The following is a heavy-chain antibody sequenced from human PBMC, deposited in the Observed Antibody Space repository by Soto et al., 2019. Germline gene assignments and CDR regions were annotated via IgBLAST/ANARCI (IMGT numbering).Heavy chain of an antibody. D-gene: IGHD6-13*01. CDR3: AHSSWGPSGFDP. CDR1: GFSLSTSGVG. CDR2: IYWDDDK. V-gene: IGHV2-5*02. J-gene: IGHJ5*02. Sequence: QITLKESGPPLVKPTQTLTLTCTFSGFSLSTSGVGVGWIRQPPGKALEWLALIYWDDDKRYSPSLKSRLTITKDTSKNQVVLTMTNVDPVDTATYYCAHSSWGPSGFDPWGQGTLVTVSS.